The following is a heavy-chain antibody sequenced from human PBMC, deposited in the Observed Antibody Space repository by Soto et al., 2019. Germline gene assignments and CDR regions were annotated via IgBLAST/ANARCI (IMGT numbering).Heavy chain of an antibody. J-gene: IGHJ4*02. Sequence: VGSLRLSCAVSGFTFSNSVLSWVRQAPGKGLEWVSTFSGISGNTYYADSVKGRFTISRDNSRSTQYLQMNSLRAEDTAIYYCAKKETRDSSNHFHDWGQGTLVTSPQ. V-gene: IGHV3-23*01. D-gene: IGHD6-6*01. CDR1: GFTFSNSV. CDR2: FSGISGNT. CDR3: AKKETRDSSNHFHD.